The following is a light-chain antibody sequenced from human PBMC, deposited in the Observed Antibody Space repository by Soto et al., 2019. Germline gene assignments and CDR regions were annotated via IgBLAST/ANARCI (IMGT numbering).Light chain of an antibody. J-gene: IGKJ2*01. CDR2: NVS. CDR1: QNVNSN. Sequence: EIAMTQSPATLSVSPGQRATLSCRASQNVNSNLAWYQQKPGHAPSLLMYNVSTRATGFPARFSGSGSGTEFTPIISSLQSEESAIYYCRQYNTLKTFGQGTKLEIK. V-gene: IGKV3-15*01. CDR3: RQYNTLKT.